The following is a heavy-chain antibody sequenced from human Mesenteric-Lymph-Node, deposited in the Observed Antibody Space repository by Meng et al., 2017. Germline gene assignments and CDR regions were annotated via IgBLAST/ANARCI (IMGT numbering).Heavy chain of an antibody. Sequence: ASVKVSCKASGYTFTSYYMHWVRQAPGQGLEWMGIINPSGGSTSYAQKFQGRVTMTRDTSTSTVYMELSSLRSEDTAVYYCARERVVVAATPSIDAFDIWGQGTMVTVSS. V-gene: IGHV1-46*01. CDR2: INPSGGST. CDR3: ARERVVVAATPSIDAFDI. CDR1: GYTFTSYY. D-gene: IGHD2-15*01. J-gene: IGHJ3*02.